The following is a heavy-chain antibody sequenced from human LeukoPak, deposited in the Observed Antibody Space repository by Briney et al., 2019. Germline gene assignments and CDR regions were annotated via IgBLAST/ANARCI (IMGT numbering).Heavy chain of an antibody. D-gene: IGHD5-18*01. CDR3: TRDGLHTAHFDY. V-gene: IGHV3-48*02. CDR2: VSDSRDV. Sequence: PGGSLRLSCETSGFSFSSYSMNWVRQAPGKGLEWVSTVSDSRDVHYSDSVKGRFTISRDNARNSLYLQMNSLRDEDTAVYYCTRDGLHTAHFDYWGQGTLVTVSS. CDR1: GFSFSSYS. J-gene: IGHJ4*02.